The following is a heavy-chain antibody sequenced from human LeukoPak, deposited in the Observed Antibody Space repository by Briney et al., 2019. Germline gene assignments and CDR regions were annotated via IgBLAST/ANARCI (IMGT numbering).Heavy chain of an antibody. J-gene: IGHJ4*02. CDR3: ARDLYRAGIKTGYYFDY. V-gene: IGHV1-69*05. D-gene: IGHD1-14*01. CDR2: IIPIFGTA. CDR1: GGTFSSYA. Sequence: SVKVSCKASGGTFSSYAISWVRQAPGQGLEWMGRIIPIFGTANYAQKFQGRVMITTDESTSTAYMELSSLRSEDTAVYYCARDLYRAGIKTGYYFDYWGQGTLVTVSS.